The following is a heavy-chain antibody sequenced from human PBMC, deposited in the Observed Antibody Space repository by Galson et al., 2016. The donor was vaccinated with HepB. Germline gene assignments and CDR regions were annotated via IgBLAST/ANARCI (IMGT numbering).Heavy chain of an antibody. CDR1: GYTFTTYG. D-gene: IGHD5-18*01. CDR2: ISAYNGKT. CDR3: ARDHSYGYYYGMDV. Sequence: SVKVSCKASGYTFTTYGINWVRQAPGQGLEWMGWISAYNGKTNYAQKFQGRVTMTTDTSTSTAYLELRSLRSDDTAVYYCARDHSYGYYYGMDVGGQGTTVTVSS. J-gene: IGHJ6*02. V-gene: IGHV1-18*01.